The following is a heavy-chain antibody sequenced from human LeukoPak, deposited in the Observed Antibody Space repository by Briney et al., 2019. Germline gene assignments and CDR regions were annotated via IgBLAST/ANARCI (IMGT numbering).Heavy chain of an antibody. V-gene: IGHV1-2*02. CDR1: GYSFTGYY. CDR3: ARWDGYSSSPDY. D-gene: IGHD6-13*01. CDR2: INPNSADT. J-gene: IGHJ4*02. Sequence: ASVKVSCKASGYSFTGYYMHWVRQAPGQGLEWMGWINPNSADTGYAQKFQGRVTMTRDMSISTIYMELTRLRSDDTALYYCARWDGYSSSPDYLGQGTLVTVSS.